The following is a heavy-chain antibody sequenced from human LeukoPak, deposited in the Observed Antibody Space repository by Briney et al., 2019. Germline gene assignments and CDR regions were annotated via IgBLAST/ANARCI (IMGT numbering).Heavy chain of an antibody. CDR2: IYSGGST. J-gene: IGHJ4*02. CDR1: GFTVSSNY. V-gene: IGHV3-53*01. CDR3: ARDARTGPYEFYFDY. D-gene: IGHD1-14*01. Sequence: GRSLRLSCAASGFTVSSNYMSWVRQAPGKGLEWVSVIYSGGSTYYADSVKGRFTISRDNSKNTLYLQMNSLRAEDTAVYYCARDARTGPYEFYFDYWGQGTLVTVSS.